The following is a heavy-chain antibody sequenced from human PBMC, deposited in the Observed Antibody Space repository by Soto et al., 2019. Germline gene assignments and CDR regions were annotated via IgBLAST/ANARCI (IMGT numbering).Heavy chain of an antibody. CDR3: ARDQRLETEKWFDT. CDR2: ISSTSNTI. CDR1: GFTFSTYS. J-gene: IGHJ5*02. D-gene: IGHD1-1*01. Sequence: PAGSLRLSCAASGFTFSTYSINWVRQAPGKGLEWVSYISSTSNTILYADSVRGRFTISRDNAKNSLYLQMNSLRAEDTAVYYCARDQRLETEKWFDTWGQGTLVTVSS. V-gene: IGHV3-48*01.